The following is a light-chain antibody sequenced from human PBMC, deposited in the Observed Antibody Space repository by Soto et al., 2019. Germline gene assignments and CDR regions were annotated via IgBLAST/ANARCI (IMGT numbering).Light chain of an antibody. J-gene: IGKJ4*01. CDR1: HVISSY. CDR2: AAS. Sequence: DIQLTQSPSLLSASVGDRVTVTCRASHVISSYLAWYQQKPGKAPNLLIYAASTLQGGVPSRFSGSGSGTEFTLTIRSLQPEDFATYYCQHLKSYPLTFGGGTKVEI. V-gene: IGKV1-9*01. CDR3: QHLKSYPLT.